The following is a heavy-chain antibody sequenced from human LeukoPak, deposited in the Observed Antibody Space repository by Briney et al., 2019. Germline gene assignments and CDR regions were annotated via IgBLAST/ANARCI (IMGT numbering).Heavy chain of an antibody. Sequence: GASVKVSCKASGYTFTGYYMYWVRQARGQGREWMGWINPNSGGTIYAQKFQGRVTMTRDTSVSTAYMELSRLRTDDTAVYYCARETYYYGSGSSQVFDYWGQGTLVTVSS. CDR3: ARETYYYGSGSSQVFDY. V-gene: IGHV1-2*02. D-gene: IGHD3-10*01. CDR1: GYTFTGYY. CDR2: INPNSGGT. J-gene: IGHJ4*02.